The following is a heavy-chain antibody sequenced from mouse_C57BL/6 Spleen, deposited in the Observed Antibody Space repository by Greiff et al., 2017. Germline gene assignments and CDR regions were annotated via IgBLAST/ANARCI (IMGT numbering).Heavy chain of an antibody. D-gene: IGHD3-2*02. CDR3: ARQSAQALFDY. Sequence: DVMLVESGGDLVKPGGSLKLSCAASGFTFSSYGMSWVRQTPDKRLEWVATISSGGSYTYYPDSVKGRFTISRDNAKNTLYLQMSSLKSEDTAMYYCARQSAQALFDYWGQGTTLTVSS. J-gene: IGHJ2*01. V-gene: IGHV5-6*02. CDR2: ISSGGSYT. CDR1: GFTFSSYG.